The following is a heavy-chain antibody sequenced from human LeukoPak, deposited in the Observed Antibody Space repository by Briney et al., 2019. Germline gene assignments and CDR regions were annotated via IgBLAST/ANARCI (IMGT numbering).Heavy chain of an antibody. CDR3: ARDVGATVQMAFDI. Sequence: GASVKVSCKASGGTFSSYAMSWVRQAPGQGLEWMGGIIPIFGTANYAQKFQGRVTITTDESTSTAYMELSSLRSEDTAVYYCARDVGATVQMAFDIWGQGTMVTVSS. J-gene: IGHJ3*02. CDR1: GGTFSSYA. V-gene: IGHV1-69*05. CDR2: IIPIFGTA. D-gene: IGHD1-26*01.